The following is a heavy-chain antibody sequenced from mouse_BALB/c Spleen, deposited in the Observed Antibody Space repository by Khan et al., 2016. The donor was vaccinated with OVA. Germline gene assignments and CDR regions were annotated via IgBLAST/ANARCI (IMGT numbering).Heavy chain of an antibody. D-gene: IGHD1-1*01. Sequence: QVQLKESGPGLVQPSQSLSITCTVSGFSLTNYGVHWVRQSLGKGLEWLGVIWRGGSTDYNAALMSRLSITKDNSKSQVFFKMNSLQADDTAIYYCTKGLYGSSYDYAMDYWGQGTSVTVSS. CDR1: GFSLTNYG. V-gene: IGHV2-5*01. J-gene: IGHJ4*01. CDR2: IWRGGST. CDR3: TKGLYGSSYDYAMDY.